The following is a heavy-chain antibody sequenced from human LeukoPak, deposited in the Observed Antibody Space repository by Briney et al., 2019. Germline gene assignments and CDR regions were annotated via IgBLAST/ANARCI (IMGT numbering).Heavy chain of an antibody. CDR1: GFTFSSYE. J-gene: IGHJ4*02. D-gene: IGHD4-17*01. Sequence: GGSLRLSCAASGFTFSSYEMNWVRQAPGKGLEWVSYISSSGSTIYYADSVKGRFTISGDNAKNSLYLQMNSLRAEDTAVYYCARGSPSGDYWDYWGQGTLVTASS. V-gene: IGHV3-48*03. CDR2: ISSSGSTI. CDR3: ARGSPSGDYWDY.